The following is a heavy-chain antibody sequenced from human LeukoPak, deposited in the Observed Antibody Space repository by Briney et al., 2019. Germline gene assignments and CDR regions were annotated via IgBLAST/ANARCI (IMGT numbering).Heavy chain of an antibody. CDR1: GGSISSYY. V-gene: IGHV4-59*01. J-gene: IGHJ4*02. D-gene: IGHD3-9*01. Sequence: SETLSLTCTVSGGSISSYYWSWIRQPPGKGLEWIGYIYYSGSTNYNPSLKSRVTISVDTSKNQFSLKLSSVTAADTAVYYCARAKRYFDLLSHFDYWGQGTLVTVSS. CDR2: IYYSGST. CDR3: ARAKRYFDLLSHFDY.